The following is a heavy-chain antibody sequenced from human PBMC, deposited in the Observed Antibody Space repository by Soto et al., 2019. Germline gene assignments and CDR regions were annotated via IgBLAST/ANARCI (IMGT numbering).Heavy chain of an antibody. J-gene: IGHJ4*02. CDR2: SRNKANSYST. D-gene: IGHD1-26*01. Sequence: EVQLVESGGGLVQPGGSLRLSCAASGFTFSDHYMDWVRQAPGKGLEWVGRSRNKANSYSTEYAASVKGRFTISRDESKNPLYLQRNSLKTEDTGVYFCARFSGSYTRGLDYWGQGTLVTVSS. V-gene: IGHV3-72*01. CDR3: ARFSGSYTRGLDY. CDR1: GFTFSDHY.